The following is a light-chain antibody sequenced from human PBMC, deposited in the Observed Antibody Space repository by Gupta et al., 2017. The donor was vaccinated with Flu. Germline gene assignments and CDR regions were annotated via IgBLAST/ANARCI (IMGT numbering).Light chain of an antibody. Sequence: QPVLTQPXXVSGAPGQRVTISCTGSSPNIGAGYDVHWYQQLPGTAPKLLIYGNSNRPSGVPDRFSGSKSGTSASLAITGLQAEDEADYYCQSYDSSLGGSGVFGGGTKLTVL. J-gene: IGLJ3*02. CDR3: QSYDSSLGGSGV. V-gene: IGLV1-40*01. CDR1: SPNIGAGYD. CDR2: GNS.